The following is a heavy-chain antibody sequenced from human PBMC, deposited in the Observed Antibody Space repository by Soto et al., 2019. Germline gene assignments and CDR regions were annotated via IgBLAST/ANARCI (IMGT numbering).Heavy chain of an antibody. J-gene: IGHJ3*02. Sequence: ESGGGVVQPGGFLRLSCAASGFTFSSYAMHWVRQSPGKGLEWVAVISYDGSKRHYADSVKGRFTISRDSAENTLYLQMNSLRAEETAVYYCARDADMVVVIPATGGGALDIWGQGTMVIVSA. D-gene: IGHD2-15*01. CDR3: ARDADMVVVIPATGGGALDI. V-gene: IGHV3-30-3*01. CDR1: GFTFSSYA. CDR2: ISYDGSKR.